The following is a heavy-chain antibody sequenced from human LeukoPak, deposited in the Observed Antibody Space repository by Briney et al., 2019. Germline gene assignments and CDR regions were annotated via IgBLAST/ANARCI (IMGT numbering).Heavy chain of an antibody. J-gene: IGHJ3*02. CDR1: GGSFSGYY. V-gene: IGHV4-34*01. CDR3: AKSNGYGLVDI. Sequence: SETLSLTCAVYGGSFSGYYWSWIRQPPGKGLEWIGEINHSGSTNYNPSLKSRVTISLDTSRNQFSLKLSSVTAADTAVYHCAKSNGYGLVDIWGQGTMVPVSS. D-gene: IGHD3-10*01. CDR2: INHSGST.